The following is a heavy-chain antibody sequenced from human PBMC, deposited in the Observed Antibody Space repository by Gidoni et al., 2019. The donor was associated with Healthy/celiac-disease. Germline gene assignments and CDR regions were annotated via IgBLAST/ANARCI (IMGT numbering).Heavy chain of an antibody. D-gene: IGHD6-19*01. Sequence: QLQLQESGPGLVKPSETLSLTCTVSGGSISSSRYYWGWIRQPPGKGLEWIGSIYYSGSTYYNPSLKSRVTISVDTSKNQFSLKLSSVTAADTAVYYCARRDSSGWSLDYWGQGTLVTVSS. CDR1: GGSISSSRYY. CDR2: IYYSGST. CDR3: ARRDSSGWSLDY. V-gene: IGHV4-39*01. J-gene: IGHJ4*02.